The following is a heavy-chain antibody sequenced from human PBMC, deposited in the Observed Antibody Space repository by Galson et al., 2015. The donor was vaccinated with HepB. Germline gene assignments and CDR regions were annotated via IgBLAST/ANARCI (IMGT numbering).Heavy chain of an antibody. Sequence: SLRLSCAASGFSFDDYGLSWVRQTPGKGLEWVSGIDWNGDNIDYTDSVKARFTISRDNVKNSLYLQMNSLRAEDTALYYCARKGRGLLNLHYFDFWGQGTLVTVSS. CDR3: ARKGRGLLNLHYFDF. CDR2: IDWNGDNI. V-gene: IGHV3-20*04. CDR1: GFSFDDYG. J-gene: IGHJ4*02. D-gene: IGHD3-10*01.